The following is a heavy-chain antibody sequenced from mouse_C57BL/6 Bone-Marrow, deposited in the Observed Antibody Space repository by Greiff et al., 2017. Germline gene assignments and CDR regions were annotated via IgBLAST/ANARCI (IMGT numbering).Heavy chain of an antibody. CDR3: TVYYDYDGYYLDY. V-gene: IGHV6-6*01. CDR2: IRNKANNHAT. J-gene: IGHJ2*01. CDR1: GFTFSDAW. D-gene: IGHD2-4*01. Sequence: EVQLVESGGGLVQPGGSMKLSCAASGFTFSDAWMDWVRQSPEQGLEWVAEIRNKANNHATYYAESVKGRFTISRDDSKSSVYLQINSLRAEDTGIYYCTVYYDYDGYYLDYWGQGTTLTVSS.